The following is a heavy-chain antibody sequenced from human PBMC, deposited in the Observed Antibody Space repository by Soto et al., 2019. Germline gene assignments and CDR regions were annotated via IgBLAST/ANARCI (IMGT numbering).Heavy chain of an antibody. CDR2: TYHRGIT. D-gene: IGHD2-2*02. CDR3: ARAGSNSCYICYYYGMDV. CDR1: GYSIRSGYF. J-gene: IGHJ6*02. Sequence: PSETLSLTCAVSGYSIRSGYFWGVRRQPPGEGLEWIGSTYHRGITYYNLSLKSRFTISVDTSKNQLSLKLSSATAADTAVYYCARAGSNSCYICYYYGMDVWGQGTTVTVSS. V-gene: IGHV4-38-2*01.